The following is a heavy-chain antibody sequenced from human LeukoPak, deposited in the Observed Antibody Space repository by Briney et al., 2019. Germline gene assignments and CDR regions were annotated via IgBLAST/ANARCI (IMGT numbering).Heavy chain of an antibody. CDR2: INPNSGGT. J-gene: IGHJ5*02. Sequence: ASVKVSCKASGYTFTGYYMHWVRQAPGQGLEWTGWINPNSGGTNYAQKFQGRVTMTRDTSISTAYMELSRLRSDDTAVYYCARECGNSGSSWGWFDPWGQGTLVTVSS. CDR3: ARECGNSGSSWGWFDP. D-gene: IGHD1-26*01. CDR1: GYTFTGYY. V-gene: IGHV1-2*02.